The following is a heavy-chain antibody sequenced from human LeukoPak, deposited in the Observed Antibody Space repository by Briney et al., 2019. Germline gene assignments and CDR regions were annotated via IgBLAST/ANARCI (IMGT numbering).Heavy chain of an antibody. V-gene: IGHV1-2*04. CDR2: INPNSGGT. CDR3: ARELGPGYFDY. D-gene: IGHD6-13*01. Sequence: ASVKVSCKASGYTFTSYGISWVRQAPGQGLEWMGWINPNSGGTNYAQKFQGWVTMTRDTSISTAYMELSRLRSDDTAVYYCARELGPGYFDYWGQGTLVTVSS. J-gene: IGHJ4*02. CDR1: GYTFTSYG.